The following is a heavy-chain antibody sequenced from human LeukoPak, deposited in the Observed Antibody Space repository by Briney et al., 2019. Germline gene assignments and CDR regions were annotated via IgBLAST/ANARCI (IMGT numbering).Heavy chain of an antibody. CDR1: GGSFSGYY. V-gene: IGHV4-34*01. J-gene: IGHJ4*02. Sequence: AETLSLTCAVYGGSFSGYYWSWIRQPPGKGLEWIGEINHSGSTNYNPSLKSRVTISVDTSKNQFSLKLSSVTAADTAVYYCARGARRTFDYWGQGTLVTVSS. D-gene: IGHD3/OR15-3a*01. CDR2: INHSGST. CDR3: ARGARRTFDY.